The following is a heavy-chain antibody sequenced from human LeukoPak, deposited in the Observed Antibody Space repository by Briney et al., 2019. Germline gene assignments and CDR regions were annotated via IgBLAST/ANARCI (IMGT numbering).Heavy chain of an antibody. CDR3: ATFTPLRYFDWLLEGDY. CDR1: GYTLTELS. V-gene: IGHV1-24*01. D-gene: IGHD3-9*01. CDR2: FDPEDGET. Sequence: ASVKVSCKVSGYTLTELSMHWVRQAPGKGLEWMGGFDPEDGETIYAQKFQGRVTMTEDTSTDTAYMELSSLRSEDTAVYYCATFTPLRYFDWLLEGDYWGQGTLVTVPS. J-gene: IGHJ4*02.